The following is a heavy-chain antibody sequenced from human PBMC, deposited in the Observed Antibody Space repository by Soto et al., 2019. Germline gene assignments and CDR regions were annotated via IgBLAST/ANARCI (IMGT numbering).Heavy chain of an antibody. CDR1: GFTFSTYA. J-gene: IGHJ1*01. V-gene: IGHV3-23*01. CDR3: AKDACRMTFRCGQA. Sequence: EVQLLESGGGLVQPGGSLRLSCAASGFTFSTYAMNWVRQAPGKGLEWVSAIDGCADSTDYADSVKGRFTISRDNSKNTLYLQMNSLRAEDTAVYYCAKDACRMTFRCGQAWGQGTLVTVSS. D-gene: IGHD2-21*01. CDR2: IDGCADST.